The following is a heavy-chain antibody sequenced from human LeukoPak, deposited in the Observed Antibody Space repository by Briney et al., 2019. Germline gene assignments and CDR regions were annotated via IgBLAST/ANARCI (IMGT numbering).Heavy chain of an antibody. CDR1: GGSISSGGYY. J-gene: IGHJ5*02. CDR2: IYYSGST. V-gene: IGHV4-31*03. Sequence: SETLSLTCTVSGGSISSGGYYWSWLRQHPGKGLEWIGYIYYSGSTYYNPSLKSRVTISVDTSKNQFSLKLSSVTAADTAVYYCARDARGGYWSSWFDPWGQGTLVTVSS. D-gene: IGHD3-22*01. CDR3: ARDARGGYWSSWFDP.